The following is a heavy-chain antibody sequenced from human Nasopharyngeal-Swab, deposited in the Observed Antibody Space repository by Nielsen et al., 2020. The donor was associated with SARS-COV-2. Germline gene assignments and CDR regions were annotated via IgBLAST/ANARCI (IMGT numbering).Heavy chain of an antibody. CDR1: GGSVSSGSYY. V-gene: IGHV4-61*01. J-gene: IGHJ6*02. D-gene: IGHD3-22*01. CDR2: IYYSGST. CDR3: ARFPYYDRPYGMDV. Sequence: GSLRLTCTVSGGSVSSGSYYWSWIRQPPGKGLEWIGYIYYSGSTNYNPSLKSRVTISVDTSKNQFSLKLSSVTAADTAVYYCARFPYYDRPYGMDVWGQGTTVTVSS.